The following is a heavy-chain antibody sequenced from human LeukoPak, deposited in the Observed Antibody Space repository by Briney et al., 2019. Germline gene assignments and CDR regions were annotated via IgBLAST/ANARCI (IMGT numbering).Heavy chain of an antibody. V-gene: IGHV3-21*01. D-gene: IGHD1-1*01. J-gene: IGHJ4*02. CDR1: GFTFSSYT. CDR3: ARALTTLTYEGY. Sequence: MPGGSLRLSCAASGFTFSSYTTHWIRQAPGKGLEWVSSISGSNSYIFYADSVKGRFTVSRDNAKDSLYLQMNSLRAEDTAVYYCARALTTLTYEGYWGQGTLVTVSS. CDR2: ISGSNSYI.